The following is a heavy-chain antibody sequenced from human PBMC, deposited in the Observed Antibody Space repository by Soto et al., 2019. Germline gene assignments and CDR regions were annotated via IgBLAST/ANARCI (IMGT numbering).Heavy chain of an antibody. CDR2: INPSSGGT. V-gene: IGHV1-46*01. D-gene: IGHD1-26*01. CDR1: EYTFTSYY. J-gene: IGHJ2*01. Sequence: GASVKVSCKASEYTFTSYYIHWVRQAPGQGLEWMGLINPSSGGTSFAQKFQGRMTMTRDTSTSIVYMDLSSVTSDDTAVYYCARQAYYAGSDPWYFDLWGRGTLVTVSS. CDR3: ARQAYYAGSDPWYFDL.